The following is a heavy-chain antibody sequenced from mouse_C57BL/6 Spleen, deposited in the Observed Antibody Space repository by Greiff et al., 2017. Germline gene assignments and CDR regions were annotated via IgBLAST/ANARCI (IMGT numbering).Heavy chain of an antibody. CDR3: AKEGVYDYSFAY. Sequence: QVHVKQSGTELVKPGASVKLSCKASGYTFTSYWMHWVKQRPGQGLEWIGNINPSNGGTNYNEKFKSKATLTVDKSSSTAYMQLSSLTSEDSAVYYCAKEGVYDYSFAYWGQGTLVTVSA. CDR2: INPSNGGT. V-gene: IGHV1-53*01. CDR1: GYTFTSYW. J-gene: IGHJ3*01. D-gene: IGHD2-4*01.